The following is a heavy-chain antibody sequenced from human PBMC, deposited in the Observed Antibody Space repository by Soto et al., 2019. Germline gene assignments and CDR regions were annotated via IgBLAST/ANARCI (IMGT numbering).Heavy chain of an antibody. D-gene: IGHD3-9*01. CDR1: GGSISSGDYY. CDR2: IYYSGST. Sequence: PSETLSLTCTVSGGSISSGDYYWSWIRQPPGKGLEWIGYIYYSGSTYYNPSLKSRVTISVDTSKNQFSLKLSSVTAADTAVYYCARGQVTYYDILTAFDYWGQGTLVTVSS. J-gene: IGHJ4*02. V-gene: IGHV4-30-4*01. CDR3: ARGQVTYYDILTAFDY.